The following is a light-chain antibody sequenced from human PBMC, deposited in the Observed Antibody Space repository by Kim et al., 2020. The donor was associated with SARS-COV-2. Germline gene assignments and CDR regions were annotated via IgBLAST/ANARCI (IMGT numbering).Light chain of an antibody. J-gene: IGKJ1*01. V-gene: IGKV3-15*01. CDR2: DAT. CDR1: QTIKNR. CDR3: QQSNDWPPLA. Sequence: SPGERAPLSCRASQTIKNRLVWYQHKPGQAPRLLIYDATNRATGVPGRFIGSGSGTDFTLTISSLPSEDFAVYFCQQSNDWPPLAFGQGTKVDIK.